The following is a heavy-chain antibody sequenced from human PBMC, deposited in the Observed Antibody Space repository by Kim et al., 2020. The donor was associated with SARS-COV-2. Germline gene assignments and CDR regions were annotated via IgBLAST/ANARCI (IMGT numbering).Heavy chain of an antibody. J-gene: IGHJ4*02. CDR2: ISYDGSNK. CDR1: GFTFSSYG. V-gene: IGHV3-33*05. D-gene: IGHD3-10*01. CDR3: ARASLVWYYGSGSPVGEDDFDY. Sequence: GGSLRLSCAASGFTFSSYGMHWVRQAPGKGLEWVAVISYDGSNKYYADSVKGRFTISRDNSKNTLYLQMNSLRAEDTAVYYCARASLVWYYGSGSPVGEDDFDYWGQGTLVTVSS.